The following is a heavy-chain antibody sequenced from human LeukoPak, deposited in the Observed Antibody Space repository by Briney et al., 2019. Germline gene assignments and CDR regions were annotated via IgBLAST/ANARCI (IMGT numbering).Heavy chain of an antibody. D-gene: IGHD1-26*01. CDR1: GFTFSSYG. V-gene: IGHV3-30*18. CDR2: ISYDGNNK. CDR3: AKDRMGSAMNAFDG. Sequence: PGGSLRLSCAASGFTFSSYGMHWVRQAPGKGLEWVAVISYDGNNKYYTDSVKGRFTISRDNSKNTLYLQMNSLRAEDTAVYYCAKDRMGSAMNAFDGWGQGTLVTVSS. J-gene: IGHJ4*02.